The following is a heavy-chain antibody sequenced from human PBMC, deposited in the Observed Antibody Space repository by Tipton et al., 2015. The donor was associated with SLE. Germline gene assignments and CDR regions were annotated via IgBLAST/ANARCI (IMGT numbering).Heavy chain of an antibody. J-gene: IGHJ3*02. CDR2: INHSGST. D-gene: IGHD5-24*01. Sequence: LTCAVYGGSFSGYYWSWIRQPPGKGLEWIGEINHSGSTNYNPSLKSRVTISVDTSKNQFSLKLSSVTAADTAVYYCARKRNGMGIWGQGTMVTVSS. CDR3: ARKRNGMGI. CDR1: GGSFSGYY. V-gene: IGHV4-34*01.